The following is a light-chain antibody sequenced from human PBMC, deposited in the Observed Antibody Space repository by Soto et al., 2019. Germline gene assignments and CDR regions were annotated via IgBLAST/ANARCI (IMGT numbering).Light chain of an antibody. CDR1: QSISSY. V-gene: IGKV1-39*01. CDR3: QQSYSTPRT. CDR2: AAS. J-gene: IGKJ1*01. Sequence: LQMTQPPSSLSASVGETPNLTCRASQSISSYLNWYQQKPGKAPKLLIYAASSLQSGVPSRFSGSGSGTDFTLTISSLQPEDFATYYCQQSYSTPRTFGQGTKVDIK.